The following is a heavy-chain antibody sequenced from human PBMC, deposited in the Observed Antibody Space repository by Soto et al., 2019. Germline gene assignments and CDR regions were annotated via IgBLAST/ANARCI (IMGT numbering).Heavy chain of an antibody. Sequence: SVKVSCKASGGTFSSYAISWVRQAPGQGLEWMGGIIPIFGTANYAQKFQGRVTITADESTSTAYMELSSLRSEDTAVYYCARGGVDYYDSSGHNWFDPWGQGTLVTVSS. J-gene: IGHJ5*02. CDR2: IIPIFGTA. D-gene: IGHD3-22*01. CDR1: GGTFSSYA. CDR3: ARGGVDYYDSSGHNWFDP. V-gene: IGHV1-69*13.